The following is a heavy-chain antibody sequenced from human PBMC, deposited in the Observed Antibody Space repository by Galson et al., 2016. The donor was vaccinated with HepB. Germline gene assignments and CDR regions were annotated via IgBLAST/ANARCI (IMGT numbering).Heavy chain of an antibody. V-gene: IGHV1-2*04. J-gene: IGHJ4*02. D-gene: IGHD3-3*01. CDR2: INPNSGGT. CDR1: GYTFIDYY. CDR3: ARGGLSPYDFWITYFAY. Sequence: SVKVSCKASGYTFIDYYMHWVRQAPGQGLEWMGWINPNSGGTNYAQKFQGWVTMTRDTSISTAYMELGKLRSDDTAVYYCARGGLSPYDFWITYFAYWGQGTLVTASS.